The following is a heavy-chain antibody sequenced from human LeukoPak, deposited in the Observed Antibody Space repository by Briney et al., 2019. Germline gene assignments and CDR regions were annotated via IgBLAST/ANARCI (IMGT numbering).Heavy chain of an antibody. D-gene: IGHD6-19*01. Sequence: PSETLSLTCIVSGGSISSSIYYWAWVRQPPGKGLEWIGTVFYNGATQYSPSLRSRVTISIDTSTNQFSLKLSSVTAADTAVYYCARRRSGWYLGWFDPWGQGTLVTVSS. CDR3: ARRRSGWYLGWFDP. V-gene: IGHV4-39*07. J-gene: IGHJ5*02. CDR2: VFYNGAT. CDR1: GGSISSSIYY.